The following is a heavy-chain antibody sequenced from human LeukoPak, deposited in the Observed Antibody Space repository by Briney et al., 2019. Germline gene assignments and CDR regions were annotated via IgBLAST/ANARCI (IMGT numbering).Heavy chain of an antibody. D-gene: IGHD6-13*01. Sequence: GGSLRLSCAVSGFSFSDYAMSWVRQAPGKGLEWVSGISATTGGTYCTDSVKGRFTISRDNSKSTLSLLMNDLRVEDSAVYYCAKDSGSYTSAWYGDFDSWGQGTLVTVSS. CDR1: GFSFSDYA. CDR2: ISATTGGT. J-gene: IGHJ4*02. CDR3: AKDSGSYTSAWYGDFDS. V-gene: IGHV3-23*01.